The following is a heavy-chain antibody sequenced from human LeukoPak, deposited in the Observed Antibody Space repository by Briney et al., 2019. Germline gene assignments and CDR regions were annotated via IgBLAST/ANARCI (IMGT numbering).Heavy chain of an antibody. D-gene: IGHD4-17*01. J-gene: IGHJ5*02. V-gene: IGHV3-30*04. CDR3: ARDTGDGDGFDP. CDR2: ISYDGSNK. Sequence: GRSLRLSCAASGFTFSSYAMHWVRQAPGKGLEWVAVISYDGSNKYYADSVKGRFTISRDNSKNTLNLQMNSLRAEDTAVYYCARDTGDGDGFDPWGQGTLVTVSS. CDR1: GFTFSSYA.